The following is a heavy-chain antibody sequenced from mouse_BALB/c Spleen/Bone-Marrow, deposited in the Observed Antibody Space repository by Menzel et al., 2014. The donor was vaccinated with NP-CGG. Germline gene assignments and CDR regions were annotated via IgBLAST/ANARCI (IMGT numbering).Heavy chain of an antibody. CDR1: GYSFPTYW. V-gene: IGHV1S81*02. J-gene: IGHJ3*01. D-gene: IGHD2-3*01. CDR3: ARYDGPAWFAY. Sequence: SGAELVKPGASGGLSCKASGYSFPTYWKHWVKQRPGQGLEGIGEINPSNGRTNYNEKFKSKATLTVDKSSSTAYMQLSSLTSEDSAVYYCARYDGPAWFAYWGQGTLVTVSA. CDR2: INPSNGRT.